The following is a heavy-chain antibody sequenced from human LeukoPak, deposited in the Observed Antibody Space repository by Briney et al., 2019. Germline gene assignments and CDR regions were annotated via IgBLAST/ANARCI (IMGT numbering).Heavy chain of an antibody. D-gene: IGHD1-7*01. Sequence: GGSLRLSCAASGFTFSNYEMNWVRQAPGKGLEWVSYISSSGSSIYYADSVKGRFTISRDNARNSLYLQMNSLRAEDTAVYYCARDRDWNSGFDYWGQGTLVTVSS. J-gene: IGHJ4*02. CDR1: GFTFSNYE. CDR2: ISSSGSSI. V-gene: IGHV3-48*03. CDR3: ARDRDWNSGFDY.